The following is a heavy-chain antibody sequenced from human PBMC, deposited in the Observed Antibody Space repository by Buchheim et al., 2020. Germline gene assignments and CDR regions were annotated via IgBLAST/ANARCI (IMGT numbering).Heavy chain of an antibody. V-gene: IGHV3-30-3*01. Sequence: QVQLVESGGGVVQPGRSLRLSCAASGFTFSSYAMHWVRQAPGKGLEWVAVISYDGSNKYYADSVKGRFTISRDNSKNTLYLQMNSLRAEDTAVYYCARSVVAVAANSMDVWGQGTT. CDR3: ARSVVAVAANSMDV. CDR1: GFTFSSYA. D-gene: IGHD2-15*01. J-gene: IGHJ6*02. CDR2: ISYDGSNK.